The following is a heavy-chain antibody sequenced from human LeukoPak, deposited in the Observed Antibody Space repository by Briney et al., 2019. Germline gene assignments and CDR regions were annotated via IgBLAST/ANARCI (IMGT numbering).Heavy chain of an antibody. J-gene: IGHJ4*02. Sequence: GGSLRLSCAASGFTFDDYGMSWVRPGPGKGLEWVSGINWNGVSTGYADSVKGRFTISRDNAKNSLYLQMNSLRAEDTALYYCARGHFRKYCSGGSCPSPGDDWGQGTLVTVSS. V-gene: IGHV3-20*04. D-gene: IGHD2-15*01. CDR1: GFTFDDYG. CDR3: ARGHFRKYCSGGSCPSPGDD. CDR2: INWNGVST.